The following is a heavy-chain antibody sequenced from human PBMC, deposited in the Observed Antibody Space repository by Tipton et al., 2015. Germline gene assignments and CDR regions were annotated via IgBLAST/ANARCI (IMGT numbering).Heavy chain of an antibody. CDR3: ARQVVVTAMFDY. Sequence: GSLRLSCAASGFSFSSFSMNWVRQAPGKGLEWVSYISSSSNTIYYADSVEGRFTISRDNAKNSLYLQMNSLRDEDTALYFCARQVVVTAMFDYWGQGTLVTASS. CDR1: GFSFSSFS. CDR2: ISSSSNTI. V-gene: IGHV3-48*02. D-gene: IGHD2-21*02. J-gene: IGHJ4*02.